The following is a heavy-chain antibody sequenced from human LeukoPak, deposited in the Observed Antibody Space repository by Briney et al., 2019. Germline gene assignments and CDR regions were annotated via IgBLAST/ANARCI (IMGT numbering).Heavy chain of an antibody. J-gene: IGHJ4*02. Sequence: GGSLRLSCLASGFTFTTYGIHWVRQAPGKRLEWVTFGHDGGNEQYAASVRDRFTISRDQSKNTVYLQMNSQSLEDTAVYYCAKDRFYDLDYWGQGTLVTVSS. D-gene: IGHD3-3*01. CDR2: GHDGGNE. CDR1: GFTFTTYG. V-gene: IGHV3-30*02. CDR3: AKDRFYDLDY.